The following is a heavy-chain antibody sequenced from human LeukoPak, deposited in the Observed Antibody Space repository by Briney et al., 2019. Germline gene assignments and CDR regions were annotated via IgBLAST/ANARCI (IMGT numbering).Heavy chain of an antibody. CDR1: GFTFSTYA. J-gene: IGHJ4*02. CDR3: AKAGDRNYFDC. Sequence: PGGSLRLSCAASGFTFSTYALHWVRQAPGKGLEWVSGISPTGDGAYYADSVKGRFSISRDNSRNTLYVHMNSLRAEDTAVYYCAKAGDRNYFDCWGQGALVTVSS. CDR2: ISPTGDGA. D-gene: IGHD3-22*01. V-gene: IGHV3-23*01.